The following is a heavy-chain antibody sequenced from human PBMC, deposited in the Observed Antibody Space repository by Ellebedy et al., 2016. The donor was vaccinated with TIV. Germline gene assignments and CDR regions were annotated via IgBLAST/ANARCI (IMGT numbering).Heavy chain of an antibody. Sequence: SETLSLXXTVSGGSISSYYWSWIRQPPGKGLEWIGYIYYSGSTYYNPSLKSRVTISVDTSKNQFSLKLSSVTAADTAVYYCASILMVRGVNWFDPWGQGTLVTVSS. CDR3: ASILMVRGVNWFDP. D-gene: IGHD3-10*01. CDR1: GGSISSYY. V-gene: IGHV4-59*06. J-gene: IGHJ5*02. CDR2: IYYSGST.